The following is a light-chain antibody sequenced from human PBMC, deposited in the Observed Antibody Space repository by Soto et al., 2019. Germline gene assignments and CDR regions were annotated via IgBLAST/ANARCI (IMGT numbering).Light chain of an antibody. Sequence: QSALTQPASVSGSPGQSITISCTGTSTDVGGYKYVSWYQQHPGKAPKLIIYEVSNRPSGISHRFSGSNSGNTASLTISGLQAEDEADYYCSSYRTSSTVDFGGGTKVTVL. CDR3: SSYRTSSTVD. CDR2: EVS. V-gene: IGLV2-14*01. J-gene: IGLJ2*01. CDR1: STDVGGYKY.